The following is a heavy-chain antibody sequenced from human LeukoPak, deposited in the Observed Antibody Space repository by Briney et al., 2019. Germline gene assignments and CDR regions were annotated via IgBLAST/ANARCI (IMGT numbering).Heavy chain of an antibody. Sequence: GGSLRLSCAASGFTFSGYAMHWVRQAPGKGLEWVAFIRYDGSNTYYADSVKGRFTISRDNSKNTLYLQMNSLRAKDTAVYYCARRSGIAVAGAFDYWGQGTLVTVSS. CDR3: ARRSGIAVAGAFDY. J-gene: IGHJ4*02. V-gene: IGHV3-30*02. CDR2: IRYDGSNT. CDR1: GFTFSGYA. D-gene: IGHD6-19*01.